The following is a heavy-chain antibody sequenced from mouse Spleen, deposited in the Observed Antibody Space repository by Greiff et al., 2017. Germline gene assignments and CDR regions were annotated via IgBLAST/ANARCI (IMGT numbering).Heavy chain of an antibody. CDR1: GFTFSDYY. CDR2: ISDGGSYT. D-gene: IGHD1-1*01. J-gene: IGHJ3*01. Sequence: VQLKESGGGLVKPGGSLKLSCAASGFTFSDYYMYWVRQTPEKRLEWVATISDGGSYTYYPDSVKGRFTISRDNAKNNLYLQMSSLKSEDTAMYYCARDYYGSSYPFAYWGQGTLVTVSA. CDR3: ARDYYGSSYPFAY. V-gene: IGHV5-4*02.